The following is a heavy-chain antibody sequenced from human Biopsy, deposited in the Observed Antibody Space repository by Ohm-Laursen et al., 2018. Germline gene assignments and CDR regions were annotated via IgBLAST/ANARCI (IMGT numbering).Heavy chain of an antibody. D-gene: IGHD3-3*01. Sequence: GTLSLTCTVSGGSISSDYWSWIRQSPGKGLEWIGNISNRGSTNYNPSLRGRVTISVDTSKNQFSLKLSSVTAADTAVFFCARLYRLDDYWNDDPPDAFDVWGQGTRVTVSS. CDR3: ARLYRLDDYWNDDPPDAFDV. CDR2: ISNRGST. CDR1: GGSISSDY. V-gene: IGHV4-59*01. J-gene: IGHJ3*01.